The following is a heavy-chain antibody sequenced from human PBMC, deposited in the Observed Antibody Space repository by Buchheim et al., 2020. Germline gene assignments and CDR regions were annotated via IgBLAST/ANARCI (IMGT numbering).Heavy chain of an antibody. CDR3: AKGTVGYCSGGSCGLYFDY. J-gene: IGHJ4*02. Sequence: QVQLVESGGGVVQPGRSLRLSCAAPGFTFSSYGMHWVRQAPGKGLEWVAVISYDGSNKYYADSVKGRFTISRDNSKNTLYLQMNSLRAEDTAVYYCAKGTVGYCSGGSCGLYFDYWGQGTL. CDR2: ISYDGSNK. D-gene: IGHD2-15*01. V-gene: IGHV3-30*18. CDR1: GFTFSSYG.